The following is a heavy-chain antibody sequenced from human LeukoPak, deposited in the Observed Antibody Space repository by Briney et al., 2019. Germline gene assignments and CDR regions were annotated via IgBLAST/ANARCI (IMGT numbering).Heavy chain of an antibody. V-gene: IGHV1-69*13. CDR2: IIPIFGTA. J-gene: IGHJ4*02. CDR3: ASHSSSDFDY. CDR1: GYTFISYG. Sequence: GASVKVSCKASGYTFISYGISWVRQAPGQGLEWMGGIIPIFGTANYAQKFQGRVTITADESTTTAYMELSSLRSEDSAVYYCASHSSSDFDYWGQGTLVTVSS. D-gene: IGHD6-6*01.